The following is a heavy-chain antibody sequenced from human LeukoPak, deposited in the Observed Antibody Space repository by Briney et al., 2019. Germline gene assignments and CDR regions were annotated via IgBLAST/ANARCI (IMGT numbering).Heavy chain of an antibody. CDR2: ISSSSSYI. J-gene: IGHJ6*03. CDR1: GLTFSSYG. CDR3: ARGVDNYYYYYMDV. Sequence: GGSLRLSCAASGLTFSSYGMHWVRQAPGKGLEWVSSISSSSSYIYYADSVKGRFTISRDNAKKSLYLQMNSLRAEDTAVYYCARGVDNYYYYYMDVWGKGTTVTISS. V-gene: IGHV3-21*01. D-gene: IGHD5-12*01.